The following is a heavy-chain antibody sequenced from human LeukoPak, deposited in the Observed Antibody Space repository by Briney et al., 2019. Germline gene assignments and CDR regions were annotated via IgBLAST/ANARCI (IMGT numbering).Heavy chain of an antibody. D-gene: IGHD1-26*01. J-gene: IGHJ4*02. CDR3: ARSTDMGGGIPPKDFDY. Sequence: SVKVSCKASGGTFSSYAISWVRQAPGQGLGWMGRIIPIFGTANYAQKFQGRVTITTDESTSTAYMELSSLRSEDTAVYYCARSTDMGGGIPPKDFDYWGQGTLVTVSS. V-gene: IGHV1-69*05. CDR2: IIPIFGTA. CDR1: GGTFSSYA.